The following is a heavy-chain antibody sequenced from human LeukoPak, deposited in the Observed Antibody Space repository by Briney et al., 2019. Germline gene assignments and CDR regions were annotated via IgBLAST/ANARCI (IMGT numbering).Heavy chain of an antibody. D-gene: IGHD5-24*01. V-gene: IGHV4-34*01. CDR3: ASLEMATILVSDY. J-gene: IGHJ4*02. CDR2: IYYSGST. CDR1: GGSFSGYY. Sequence: PSETLSLTCAVYGGSFSGYYWSWIRQPPGKGLEWIGSIYYSGSTYYNPSLKSRVTISVDTSKNQFSLKLSSVTAADTAVYYCASLEMATILVSDYWGQGTLVTVSS.